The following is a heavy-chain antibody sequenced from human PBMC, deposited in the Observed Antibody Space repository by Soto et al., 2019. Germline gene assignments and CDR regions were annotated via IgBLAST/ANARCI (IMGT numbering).Heavy chain of an antibody. CDR1: GFTFSSYG. J-gene: IGHJ6*02. Sequence: AGGSLRLSCAASGFTFSSYGMHWVRQAPGKGLEWVAVIWYDGSNKYYADSVKGRFTISRDNSKNTLYLQMNSLRAEDTAVYYCARGARRYDFWSGSLVNGMDVWGQGTTVTVSS. CDR2: IWYDGSNK. V-gene: IGHV3-33*01. CDR3: ARGARRYDFWSGSLVNGMDV. D-gene: IGHD3-3*01.